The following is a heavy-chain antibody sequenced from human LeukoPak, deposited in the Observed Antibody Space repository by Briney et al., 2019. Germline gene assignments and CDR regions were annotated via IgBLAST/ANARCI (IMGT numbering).Heavy chain of an antibody. CDR2: ISSSSSYI. Sequence: PGGSLRLSCAASGFTFSSYSMNWVRQAPGKGLEWVSSISSSSSYIYYADSVKGRFTISRDNAKNSLYLQMNSLRAEDTAVYYCATLYSGYDVRLDYWGQGTLVTVSS. CDR1: GFTFSSYS. V-gene: IGHV3-21*01. D-gene: IGHD5-12*01. CDR3: ATLYSGYDVRLDY. J-gene: IGHJ4*02.